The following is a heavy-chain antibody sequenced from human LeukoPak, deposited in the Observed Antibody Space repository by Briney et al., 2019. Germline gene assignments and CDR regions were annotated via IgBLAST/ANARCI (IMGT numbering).Heavy chain of an antibody. J-gene: IGHJ4*02. CDR3: AKAYRGSSWYYFDY. V-gene: IGHV3-23*01. CDR1: GFTFSIYA. CDR2: ISGSGGST. D-gene: IGHD6-13*01. Sequence: GGSLRLSCATSGFTFSIYAMTWVRQAPGKGLEWVSTISGSGGSTYYADSVKGRFTISRDNSKNTLYLQMNSLRAEDTAVYYCAKAYRGSSWYYFDYWGQGTLVTVSS.